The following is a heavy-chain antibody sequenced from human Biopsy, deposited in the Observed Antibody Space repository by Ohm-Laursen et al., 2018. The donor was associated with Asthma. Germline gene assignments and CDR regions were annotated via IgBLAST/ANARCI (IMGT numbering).Heavy chain of an antibody. D-gene: IGHD2-21*02. CDR3: ARGVDRVTGLLDHFDS. Sequence: SETLSLTCTVSGGSINNSYWSWIRQPPGKGLESIGHVYYSGSTNYNPSLKSRVTISIGASKNQFSLKLTSVTAADTAVYYCARGVDRVTGLLDHFDSWGQGTLVTVSS. J-gene: IGHJ4*02. CDR2: VYYSGST. V-gene: IGHV4-59*01. CDR1: GGSINNSY.